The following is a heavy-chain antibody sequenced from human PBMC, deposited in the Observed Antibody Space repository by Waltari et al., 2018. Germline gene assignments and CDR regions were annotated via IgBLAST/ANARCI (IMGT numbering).Heavy chain of an antibody. D-gene: IGHD3-10*01. CDR2: ITHSGST. V-gene: IGHV4-34*01. CDR3: ARSYGGAIRNFDY. J-gene: IGHJ4*02. Sequence: QVQLQQWGAGLLKPSETLSLSCGVSGGSFSGYYWNWIRKPPGKGLEWIGEITHSGSTNYDPALNIRLTISVDSSKNHFSLKLNSVTAADTAVYCCARSYGGAIRNFDYWGQGILVTVSS. CDR1: GGSFSGYY.